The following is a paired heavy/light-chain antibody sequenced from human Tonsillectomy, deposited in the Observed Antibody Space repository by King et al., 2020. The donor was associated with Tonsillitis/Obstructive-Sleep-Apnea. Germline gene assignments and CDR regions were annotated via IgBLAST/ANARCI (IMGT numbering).Heavy chain of an antibody. Sequence: EVQLVQSGAEVKKPGESLRISCKGSGYSFTSYWINWVRQMPGKGLEWMGRIDPSDSYTNYSPSFQGHVTISTDKSISTAYLQWSSLKASDTAMYYCARRQDYSSWLGDGMDVWGQGTTVTVSS. CDR3: ARRQDYSSWLGDGMDV. D-gene: IGHD6-13*01. J-gene: IGHJ6*02. V-gene: IGHV5-10-1*03. CDR1: GYSFTSYW. CDR2: IDPSDSYT.
Light chain of an antibody. CDR2: DVS. J-gene: IGLJ1*01. CDR1: SSDVGGYNY. Sequence: QSALTQPASVSGSPGQSITISCTGTSSDVGGYNYVSWYQQHPGKAPKLMIYDVSHRPSGVSNRFSGSKSGNTASLTISGLQAEDEADYYCSSYTSSSTPNYVFGTGTKVTVL. CDR3: SSYTSSSTPNYV. V-gene: IGLV2-14*01.